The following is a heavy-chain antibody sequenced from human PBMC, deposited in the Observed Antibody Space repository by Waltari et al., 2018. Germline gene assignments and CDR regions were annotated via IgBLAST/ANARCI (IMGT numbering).Heavy chain of an antibody. CDR1: GFTFSSYW. CDR3: ARARGGVFDY. D-gene: IGHD3-10*01. V-gene: IGHV3-74*01. CDR2: SNMDGSST. J-gene: IGHJ4*02. Sequence: EVQLVESGGGLVQPGGSLRLSCAASGFTFSSYWMHWVRQAPGKGLVLVSRSNMDGSSTSYSDYVKGRLTISRDNANNMLYLQMNSLRAEDTAVYYCARARGGVFDYWGQGTLVTVSS.